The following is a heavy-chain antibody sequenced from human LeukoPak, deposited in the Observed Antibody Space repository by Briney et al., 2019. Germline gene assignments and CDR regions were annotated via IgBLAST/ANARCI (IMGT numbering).Heavy chain of an antibody. CDR2: IYYSGST. D-gene: IGHD3-10*01. CDR1: GGSISSGGYY. CDR3: ARETITMVRGVIIDYYYGMDV. V-gene: IGHV4-31*03. Sequence: PSETLSLTCTVSGGSISSGGYYWSWIRQHPGKGLEWIGYIYYSGSTYYNPSLKSRVTISVDTSKNQFSLKLSSVTAADTAVYYCARETITMVRGVIIDYYYGMDVWGQGTTVTVSS. J-gene: IGHJ6*02.